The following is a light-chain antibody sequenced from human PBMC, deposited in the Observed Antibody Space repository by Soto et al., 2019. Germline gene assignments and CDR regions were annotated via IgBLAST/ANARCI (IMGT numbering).Light chain of an antibody. CDR2: DAS. V-gene: IGKV1-5*01. CDR1: QSISSW. CDR3: QQYDSYSPS. J-gene: IGKJ2*01. Sequence: DIQMTQSPSTLSASVGDRVTITCRASQSISSWLAWYQQKPGKAPKLLIYDASSLERGVPSRFSGSGSGTEFTLTISSLQPDDFATYYCQQYDSYSPSFGQGTKLEIK.